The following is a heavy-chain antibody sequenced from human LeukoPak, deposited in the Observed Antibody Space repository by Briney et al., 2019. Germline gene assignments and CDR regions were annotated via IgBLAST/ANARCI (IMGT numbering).Heavy chain of an antibody. CDR1: GFTFSSYA. CDR3: ARVTYGSGTYGAFDY. Sequence: GGSLRLSCAASGFTFSSYAMNWVRQAPGKGLEWVSAISGSGDSTYYADSVKGLFTISRDNSKNTLHLQMNRLRAEDTAVYYCARVTYGSGTYGAFDYWGQGTLVTVSS. D-gene: IGHD3-10*01. V-gene: IGHV3-23*01. CDR2: ISGSGDST. J-gene: IGHJ4*02.